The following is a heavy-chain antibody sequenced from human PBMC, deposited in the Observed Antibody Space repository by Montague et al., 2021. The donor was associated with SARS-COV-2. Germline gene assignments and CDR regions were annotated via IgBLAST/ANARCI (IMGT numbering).Heavy chain of an antibody. D-gene: IGHD5-18*01. CDR3: ARGSYGSDAFDI. CDR2: VYASGIT. V-gene: IGHV4-61*02. J-gene: IGHJ3*02. CDR1: GGSISSGSYS. Sequence: TLSLTCTVSGGSISSGSYSWSWIRQPAGQGLEWIGRVYASGITNYNPSLKSRVTISLDTSKNQFSMRLSSVTAADTALYYCARGSYGSDAFDIWGQGTMVTVSS.